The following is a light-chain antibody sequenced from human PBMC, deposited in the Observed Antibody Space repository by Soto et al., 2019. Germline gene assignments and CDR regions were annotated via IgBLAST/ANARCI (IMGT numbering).Light chain of an antibody. CDR3: AAWDDSLTGFVV. V-gene: IGLV1-44*01. Sequence: QSVLTQPPSASGTPGQRVTISCSGGSSNIGSNTVNWYQQLPGTAPKLLIYRNDQRPSGGPDRFSGSKSGTSASLAISGLQAEDEADYYCAAWDDSLTGFVVVGGGTKLTFL. CDR2: RND. J-gene: IGLJ2*01. CDR1: SSNIGSNT.